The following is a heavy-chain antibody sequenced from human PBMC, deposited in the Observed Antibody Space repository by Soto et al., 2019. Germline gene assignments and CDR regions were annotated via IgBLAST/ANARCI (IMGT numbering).Heavy chain of an antibody. Sequence: ASVKVSCKASGYTFTSYAMHWVRQAPGQRLEWMGWINAGNGNTKYSQRFQGRVTLTIDTLTSTAFMELRSLRSDDTAVYYCARDLEPGYNYAVESFDIWGRGTMVTVSS. J-gene: IGHJ3*02. V-gene: IGHV1-3*01. CDR1: GYTFTSYA. D-gene: IGHD5-18*01. CDR3: ARDLEPGYNYAVESFDI. CDR2: INAGNGNT.